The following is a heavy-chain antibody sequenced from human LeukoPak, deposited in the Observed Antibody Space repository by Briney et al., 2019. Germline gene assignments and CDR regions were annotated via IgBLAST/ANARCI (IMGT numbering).Heavy chain of an antibody. V-gene: IGHV3-43*02. D-gene: IGHD1-26*01. Sequence: PGRSLRLSCVASGFTFDDYAMHWVRQAPGKGLEWVSLLLGDGHSTFYADSVRGRFTISRDNSKNSLYLQMNSLRTEDTALYYCAKDMASAGDGSSDYWGQGTLVTVSS. CDR3: AKDMASAGDGSSDY. CDR2: LLGDGHST. CDR1: GFTFDDYA. J-gene: IGHJ4*02.